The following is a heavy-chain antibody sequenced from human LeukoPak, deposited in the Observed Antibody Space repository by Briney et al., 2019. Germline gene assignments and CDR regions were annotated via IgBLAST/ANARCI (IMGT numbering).Heavy chain of an antibody. CDR2: IFPGGTI. Sequence: PGGSLRLSCAVSGFTVSSNYMARVRQTPGKGLEWVSVIFPGGTINYADSVKGRFTISRDSSKNTVWLQMNSLRVEDTALYYCASHALWGQGTLVTVSS. CDR1: GFTVSSNY. J-gene: IGHJ4*02. V-gene: IGHV3-66*04. CDR3: ASHAL.